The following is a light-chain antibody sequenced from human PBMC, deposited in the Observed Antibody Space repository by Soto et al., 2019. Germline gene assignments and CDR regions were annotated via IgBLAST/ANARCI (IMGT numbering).Light chain of an antibody. CDR1: QSVSSY. V-gene: IGKV3-20*01. Sequence: EIVLTQSPATLSLSPGERATLSCRASQSVSSYLAWYQQKPGQAPRLLIYDASNRATGIPARFSGSGSGTDFTLTITGLEPEDFAVYYCQRYGSSPFTFGPGTKVDIK. J-gene: IGKJ3*01. CDR3: QRYGSSPFT. CDR2: DAS.